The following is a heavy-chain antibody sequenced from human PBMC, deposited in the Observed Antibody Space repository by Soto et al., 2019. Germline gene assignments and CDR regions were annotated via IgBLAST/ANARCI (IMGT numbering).Heavy chain of an antibody. Sequence: QVQLQESGPGLVKPSETLSLTCTVSGGSISSYYWSWIRQPPGKGLEWIGYIYYSGSTNYNPSLKSRFTISVDTSKNQFSLKLSSVTAADTAVYYCARVDYYDSSGYYYNWYFDLWGRGTLVTVSS. J-gene: IGHJ2*01. D-gene: IGHD3-22*01. V-gene: IGHV4-59*01. CDR2: IYYSGST. CDR3: ARVDYYDSSGYYYNWYFDL. CDR1: GGSISSYY.